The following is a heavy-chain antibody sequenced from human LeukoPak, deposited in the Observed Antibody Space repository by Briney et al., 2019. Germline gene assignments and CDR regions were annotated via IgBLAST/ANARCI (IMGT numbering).Heavy chain of an antibody. J-gene: IGHJ4*02. Sequence: SETLSLTCTVSGGSISSYYWSWIRQPPGKGLEWIGYIYYSGSTNYNPSLKSRVTISVGTSKNQFSLKLSSVTAADTAVYYCARDRDYGAFDYWGQGTLVTVSS. CDR3: ARDRDYGAFDY. V-gene: IGHV4-59*01. CDR1: GGSISSYY. CDR2: IYYSGST. D-gene: IGHD4-17*01.